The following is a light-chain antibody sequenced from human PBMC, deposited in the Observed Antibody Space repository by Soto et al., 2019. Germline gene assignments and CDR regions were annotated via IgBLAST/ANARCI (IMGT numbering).Light chain of an antibody. J-gene: IGKJ4*01. V-gene: IGKV3-15*01. CDR2: GAS. CDR1: RNINRK. Sequence: EIVMTQSPATLSVSPGERATLSCRASRNINRKLAWYQQKPGQAPRLLISGASTRATGSPARFRGSGSGTEFTLTISSLQSEDFAVYYCQQHYDYTPLIFGGGTKVEIK. CDR3: QQHYDYTPLI.